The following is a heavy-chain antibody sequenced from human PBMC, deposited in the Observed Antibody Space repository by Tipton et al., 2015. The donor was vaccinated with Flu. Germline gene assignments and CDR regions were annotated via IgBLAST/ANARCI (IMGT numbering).Heavy chain of an antibody. Sequence: SLRLSCVASGFTFSEYGMHWVRQAPGKGLEWVALIWSDGSNEYYADPVKGRFTILRDNSKDTLYLQMNSVRADDTAIYYCARELIGMAGTEFDYWGQGALVTVSS. D-gene: IGHD6-19*01. V-gene: IGHV3-33*01. CDR1: GFTFSEYG. CDR2: IWSDGSNE. J-gene: IGHJ4*02. CDR3: ARELIGMAGTEFDY.